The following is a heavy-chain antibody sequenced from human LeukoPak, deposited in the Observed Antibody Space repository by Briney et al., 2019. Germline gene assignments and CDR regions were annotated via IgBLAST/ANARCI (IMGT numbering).Heavy chain of an antibody. D-gene: IGHD6-13*01. CDR2: ISSSSSYI. Sequence: PGGSLRLSCAASVFTFSSYSMNWVRQAPGKGLEWVSSISSSSSYIYYADSVKGRFTISRDNAKNSLYLQMNSLRAEDTAVYYCARIIAAAGPYYFDYWGQGTLVTVSS. CDR3: ARIIAAAGPYYFDY. CDR1: VFTFSSYS. V-gene: IGHV3-21*01. J-gene: IGHJ4*02.